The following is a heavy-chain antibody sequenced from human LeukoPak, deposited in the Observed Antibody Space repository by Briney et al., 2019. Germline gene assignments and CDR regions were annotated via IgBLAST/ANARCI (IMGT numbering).Heavy chain of an antibody. CDR3: ASDVGPEEKWFGELLSNWFDT. CDR2: IISISSYT. CDR1: GFTFGDYY. J-gene: IGHJ5*02. Sequence: PGGSRRLSGAAPGFTFGDYYMSWLRQAPGKGREGVSYIISISSYTNYADSVKGRFTISRDNAKNSLYLQMNSLRAEDTAVYYCASDVGPEEKWFGELLSNWFDTGGQGTLVTVS. D-gene: IGHD3-10*01. V-gene: IGHV3-11*06.